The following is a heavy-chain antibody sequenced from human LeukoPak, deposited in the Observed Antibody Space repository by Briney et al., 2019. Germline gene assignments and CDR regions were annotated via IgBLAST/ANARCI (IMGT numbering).Heavy chain of an antibody. V-gene: IGHV1-18*01. Sequence: ASVKVSCKAPGYTFTSYGISWVRQAPGQGLEWMGWISAYNGNTHYAQKFQGRVTITADKSTSTAYMELSSLRSEDTAVYYCAREGRGYSYGCNYWGQGTLVTVSS. CDR3: AREGRGYSYGCNY. CDR1: GYTFTSYG. J-gene: IGHJ4*02. D-gene: IGHD5-18*01. CDR2: ISAYNGNT.